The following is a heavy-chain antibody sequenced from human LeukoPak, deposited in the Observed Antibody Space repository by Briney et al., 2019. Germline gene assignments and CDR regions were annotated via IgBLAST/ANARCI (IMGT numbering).Heavy chain of an antibody. CDR1: GFTFSRIW. CDR2: INTDGGNT. V-gene: IGHV3-74*01. CDR3: ARDQSIAGPTTADY. Sequence: GGSLRLSCAASGFTFSRIWMHWVRQAPGKGLVWVSRINTDGGNTIYADSVKGRFTISRDNAKNTLYLQMNSLRAEDTAVYYCARDQSIAGPTTADYWGQGTLVTVSS. J-gene: IGHJ4*02. D-gene: IGHD1-26*01.